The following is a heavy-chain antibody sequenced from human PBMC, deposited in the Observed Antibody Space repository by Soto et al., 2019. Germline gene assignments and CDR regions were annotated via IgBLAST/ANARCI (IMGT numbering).Heavy chain of an antibody. Sequence: EVQLVESGGGLVQPGGSLKLSCAASGFTFSGSAMHWVRQASGKGLEWVGRIRSKANSYATAYAASVKGRFTISRDDSKNTAYLQMNSLKTEDTAVYYGTILALDAFDIWGQGTMVTVSS. CDR1: GFTFSGSA. J-gene: IGHJ3*02. V-gene: IGHV3-73*01. CDR3: TILALDAFDI. CDR2: IRSKANSYAT.